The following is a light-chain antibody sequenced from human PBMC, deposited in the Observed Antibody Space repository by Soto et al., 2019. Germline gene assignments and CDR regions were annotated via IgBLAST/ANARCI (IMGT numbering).Light chain of an antibody. V-gene: IGKV1-33*01. CDR3: EQHDGRPTMT. J-gene: IGKJ5*01. CDR2: AVS. Sequence: IQLTQSQSSLSASVGETVTITCRASQDLDNSLNWYQHNPGKAPQLLVYAVSFLETGVPSRFSGRGSGTVFSLTFNSLQSDDFATYYCEQHDGRPTMTFGQGTRLDSK. CDR1: QDLDNS.